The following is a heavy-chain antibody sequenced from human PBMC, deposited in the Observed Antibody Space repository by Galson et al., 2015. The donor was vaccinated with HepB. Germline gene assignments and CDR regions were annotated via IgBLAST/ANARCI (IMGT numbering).Heavy chain of an antibody. V-gene: IGHV3-48*04. CDR3: ARRPYYGSAYYFDY. CDR1: GFTFSSYS. CDR2: ISSSSSTI. D-gene: IGHD3-10*01. J-gene: IGHJ4*02. Sequence: SLRLSCAASGFTFSSYSMNWVRQAPGKGLEWVSYISSSSSTIYYADSVKGRFTISRDNAKNSLYLQMNSLRAEDTAVYYCARRPYYGSAYYFDYWGQGTLVTVSS.